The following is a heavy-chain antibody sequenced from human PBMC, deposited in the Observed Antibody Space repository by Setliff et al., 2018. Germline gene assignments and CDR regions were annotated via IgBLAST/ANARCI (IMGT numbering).Heavy chain of an antibody. CDR3: SRLVRYCTTTSCQRLSGGEY. Sequence: ASVKVSCKASGYTFSDYGITWVRQAPGQGLEWMGWISIYTGNAYYAHKLQGRVTMTTDTSTDTAYLELRSLRSDDTAVYYCSRLVRYCTTTSCQRLSGGEYWGQVTLVTVSS. V-gene: IGHV1-18*01. J-gene: IGHJ4*02. CDR1: GYTFSDYG. CDR2: ISIYTGNA. D-gene: IGHD2-2*01.